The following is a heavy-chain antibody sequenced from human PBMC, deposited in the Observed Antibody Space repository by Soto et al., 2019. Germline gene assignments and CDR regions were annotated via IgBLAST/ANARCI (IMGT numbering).Heavy chain of an antibody. J-gene: IGHJ5*02. CDR2: IIPIFGTA. V-gene: IGHV1-69*13. CDR1: GGTFSSYA. Sequence: SVKVSCKASGGTFSSYAISWVRQAPGQGLEWMGGIIPIFGTANYAQKFQGRVTITADESTSTAYMELSSLRSEDTAVYYCARDSYDIFTGYFKNWFDPWGQGTLVTGSS. CDR3: ARDSYDIFTGYFKNWFDP. D-gene: IGHD3-9*01.